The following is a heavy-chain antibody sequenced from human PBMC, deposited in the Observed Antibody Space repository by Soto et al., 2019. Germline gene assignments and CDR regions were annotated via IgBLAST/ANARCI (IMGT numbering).Heavy chain of an antibody. Sequence: EVQLVESGGGLVQPGGSLRLTCVASGFPFSIYSMNWVRQAPGKGLEWSSYITSDTNTIKYADSVKGRFTISRDNAKNLVYLQMNSLRDEDTAVYFCARSVEGHFDSWGQGTVVTVSS. D-gene: IGHD6-19*01. CDR1: GFPFSIYS. CDR3: ARSVEGHFDS. J-gene: IGHJ4*02. CDR2: ITSDTNTI. V-gene: IGHV3-48*02.